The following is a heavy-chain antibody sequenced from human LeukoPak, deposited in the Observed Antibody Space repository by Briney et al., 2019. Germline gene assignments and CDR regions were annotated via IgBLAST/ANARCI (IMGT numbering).Heavy chain of an antibody. J-gene: IGHJ4*02. D-gene: IGHD2-2*01. CDR1: GGSISSSSYY. CDR2: IYYSGST. V-gene: IGHV4-39*01. Sequence: SETLSLTCTVSGGSISSSSYYWGWIRQPPGKGLEWIGSIYYSGSTYYNPSLKSRVAISVDTSKNQFSLKLSSVTAADTAVYYCARSPIVPTYLFDYWDQGTLVTVSS. CDR3: ARSPIVPTYLFDY.